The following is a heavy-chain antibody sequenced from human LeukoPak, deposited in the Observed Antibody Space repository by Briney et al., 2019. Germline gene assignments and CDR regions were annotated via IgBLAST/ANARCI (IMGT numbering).Heavy chain of an antibody. CDR2: IHYSGNT. Sequence: SETLSLTCTVSGGSISSYYWSWLRQPPGKGLEWIGYIHYSGNTNYSPSLKSRVTISVDKSKNQFSLKLSSVTAADTAMYYCARFVVTALPDAFDIWGQGTMVTVSS. D-gene: IGHD2-21*02. J-gene: IGHJ3*02. V-gene: IGHV4-59*12. CDR1: GGSISSYY. CDR3: ARFVVTALPDAFDI.